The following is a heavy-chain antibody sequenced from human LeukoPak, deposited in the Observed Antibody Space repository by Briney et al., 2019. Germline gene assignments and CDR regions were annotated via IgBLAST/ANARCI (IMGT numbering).Heavy chain of an antibody. CDR3: AKDPHPWVVPEYYFDY. J-gene: IGHJ4*02. CDR2: INHSGDTI. D-gene: IGHD2-2*01. V-gene: IGHV3-48*03. Sequence: PGGSLRLSCAASGFTFSTYEMNWVRQAPGKGLEWVSYINHSGDTISYTDSVKGRFTISRDNAKNSLYLQMNSLRAEDTAVYYCAKDPHPWVVPEYYFDYWGQGTLVTVSS. CDR1: GFTFSTYE.